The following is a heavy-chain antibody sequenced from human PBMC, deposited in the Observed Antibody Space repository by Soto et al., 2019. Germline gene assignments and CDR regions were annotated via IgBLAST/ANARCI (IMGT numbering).Heavy chain of an antibody. V-gene: IGHV3-15*07. CDR3: SHGYYQYFES. J-gene: IGHJ4*02. Sequence: GGSLRLSCAVSGVTLSNVWMNWVRQAPGKGPEWVGRIKSKTDGGTTEYAAPVKDRFTISRDDSENTLYLQMNSLETEDTAVYYCSHGYYQYFESWGQGTLVTVSS. D-gene: IGHD5-18*01. CDR2: IKSKTDGGTT. CDR1: GVTLSNVW.